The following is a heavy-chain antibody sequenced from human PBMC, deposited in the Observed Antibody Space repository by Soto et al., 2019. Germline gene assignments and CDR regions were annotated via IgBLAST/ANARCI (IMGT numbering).Heavy chain of an antibody. CDR3: ATRRDASYYYYGMDV. CDR1: GFTFSTYA. Sequence: PGGSLRLSCAASGFTFSTYAMSWVRRALGKGLEWVSAISGSGGSTYYADSVKGRFTISRDNSKNTLFLQMNSLRVEDTAVYYCATRRDASYYYYGMDVWGQGTTVTVSS. J-gene: IGHJ6*02. CDR2: ISGSGGST. V-gene: IGHV3-23*01. D-gene: IGHD2-2*01.